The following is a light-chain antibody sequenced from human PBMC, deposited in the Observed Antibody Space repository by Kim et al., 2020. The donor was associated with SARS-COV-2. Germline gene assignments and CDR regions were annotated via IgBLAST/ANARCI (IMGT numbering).Light chain of an antibody. CDR3: QAWDSIVV. V-gene: IGLV3-1*01. CDR2: QDS. J-gene: IGLJ2*01. Sequence: SYELTQPPSVSVSPGQTASITCSGDNLGDKYACWYQQKPGQSPVLVIYQDSKRPSGIPERFSGSNSGNTATLTISGTQAMDEADYYCQAWDSIVVFG. CDR1: NLGDKY.